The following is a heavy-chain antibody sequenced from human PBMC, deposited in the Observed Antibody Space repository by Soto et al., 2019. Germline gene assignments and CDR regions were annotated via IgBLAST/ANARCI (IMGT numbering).Heavy chain of an antibody. CDR2: ISSSSSTI. V-gene: IGHV3-48*02. D-gene: IGHD4-17*01. CDR1: GLNFSTAL. J-gene: IGHJ4*02. CDR3: AREGHDYGDPDFDY. Sequence: GVSMRLSCAASGLNFSTALMNWIRKATGKGLEWVSYISSSSSTIYYADSVKGRFTISRDNAKNSLYLQMNSLRDEDTAVYYCAREGHDYGDPDFDYWGQGTLVTVSS.